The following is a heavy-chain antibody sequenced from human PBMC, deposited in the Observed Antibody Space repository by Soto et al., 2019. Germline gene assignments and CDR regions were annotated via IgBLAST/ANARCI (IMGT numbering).Heavy chain of an antibody. CDR1: GGTFSSYA. J-gene: IGHJ6*02. D-gene: IGHD6-25*01. CDR2: IIPIFGTA. CDR3: ARPSGIAAATAYYYYGMDV. Sequence: SVKVSCKASGGTFSSYAISWVRQAPGQGLEWMGGIIPIFGTANYAQKFQGRVTITADESTSTAYMELSSLRSEDTAVYYCARPSGIAAATAYYYYGMDVWGQGTTVTVS. V-gene: IGHV1-69*13.